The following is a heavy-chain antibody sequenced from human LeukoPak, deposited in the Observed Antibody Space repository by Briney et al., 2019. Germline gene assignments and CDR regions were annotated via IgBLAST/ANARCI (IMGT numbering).Heavy chain of an antibody. J-gene: IGHJ4*02. CDR3: ARVTSSSWDYYFDY. D-gene: IGHD6-13*01. CDR1: GFTVSSNY. V-gene: IGHV3-66*01. CDR2: IYSGGST. Sequence: GGSLRLSCAASGFTVSSNYMSWVRQAPGKGLGWVSVIYSGGSTYYADSVKGRFTISRDNSKDTLYLQMNSLRAEDTAVYYCARVTSSSWDYYFDYWGQGTLVTVSS.